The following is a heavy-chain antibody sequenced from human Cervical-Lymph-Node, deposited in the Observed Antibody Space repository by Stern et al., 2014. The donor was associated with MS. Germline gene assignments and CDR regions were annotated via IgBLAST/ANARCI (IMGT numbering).Heavy chain of an antibody. CDR1: GGTFTTYA. Sequence: VQLVESGAEVKKPGSPVRVSCKASGGTFTTYAISWVRQAPGQGLEWMGGIIPIFGTANYAQKFQGRVTITADESTSTAYMELSSLRSEDTAVYYCARGEKQWLSLWDYWGQGTLVTVSS. D-gene: IGHD6-19*01. V-gene: IGHV1-69*01. J-gene: IGHJ4*02. CDR2: IIPIFGTA. CDR3: ARGEKQWLSLWDY.